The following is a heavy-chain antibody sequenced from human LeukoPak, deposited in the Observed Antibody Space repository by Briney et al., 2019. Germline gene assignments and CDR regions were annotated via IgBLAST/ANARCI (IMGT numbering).Heavy chain of an antibody. D-gene: IGHD2-2*01. J-gene: IGHJ5*02. CDR3: ARRLTQYDCFDP. V-gene: IGHV6-1*01. CDR1: GDSVSSNSVT. CDR2: TYYRSTWYN. Sequence: SQTLSLTCAISGDSVSSNSVTWNWIRQSPSRGLKWLGRTYYRSTWYNDYAVSVRGRITVNPDTSKNQFSLHLNSVTPEDTAVYYCARRLTQYDCFDPWGQGILVAVSS.